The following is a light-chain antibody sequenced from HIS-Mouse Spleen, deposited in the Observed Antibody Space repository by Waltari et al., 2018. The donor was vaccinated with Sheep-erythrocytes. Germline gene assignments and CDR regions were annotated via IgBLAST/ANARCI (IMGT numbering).Light chain of an antibody. CDR3: QAWNSSTAV. CDR2: QDS. CDR1: KLGDKY. J-gene: IGLJ2*01. V-gene: IGLV3-1*01. Sequence: SYELTQPPSVSVSPGQTASITCSGDKLGDKYACWYQQKPGQSPVLVIYQDSKRPSGLPERFSGYNSGNTAALTISGTQAMDEADYYCQAWNSSTAVFGGGTKLTVL.